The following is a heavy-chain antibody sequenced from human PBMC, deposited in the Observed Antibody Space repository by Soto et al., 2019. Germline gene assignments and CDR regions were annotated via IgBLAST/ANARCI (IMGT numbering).Heavy chain of an antibody. CDR1: GGSFSGYY. CDR2: INHSGST. D-gene: IGHD2-15*01. V-gene: IGHV4-34*01. J-gene: IGHJ4*02. CDR3: ARVTIRAGYCSGGSCPRMIYFDC. Sequence: QVQLQQWGAGLLKPSETLSLTCAVYGGSFSGYYWSWIRQPPGKGLEWIGEINHSGSTNYNPSLRSRVTMSVDTSKYQFSQKLSSVTAADRAVYYCARVTIRAGYCSGGSCPRMIYFDCWGQGTLVTVSS.